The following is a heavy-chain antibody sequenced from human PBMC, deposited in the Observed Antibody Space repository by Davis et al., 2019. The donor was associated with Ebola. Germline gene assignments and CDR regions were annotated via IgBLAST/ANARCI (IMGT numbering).Heavy chain of an antibody. D-gene: IGHD4-17*01. CDR3: ARGDDDYGDVFDY. CDR2: IYYSGST. J-gene: IGHJ4*02. Sequence: MPGGSLRLSCTVSGGSISSSSYCWGWIRQPPGKGLEWIGSIYYSGSTYYNPSLKSRVTISVDTSKNQFSLKLNSVTAADTAIYYCARGDDDYGDVFDYWGQGTLVTVSS. V-gene: IGHV4-39*01. CDR1: GGSISSSSYC.